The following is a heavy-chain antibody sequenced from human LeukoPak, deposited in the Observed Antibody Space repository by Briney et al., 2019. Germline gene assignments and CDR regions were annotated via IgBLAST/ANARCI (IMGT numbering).Heavy chain of an antibody. CDR3: AKGNQQWSFYYYYYMDV. V-gene: IGHV3-23*01. J-gene: IGHJ6*03. Sequence: PGGSLRLSCAASGFTFSSYGMSWVRQAPGKGLEWVSAISGSGGSTYYADSVKGRFTISRDNSKNTLYLQMNSLRAEDTAVYYCAKGNQQWSFYYYYYMDVWGKGTTVTISS. CDR1: GFTFSSYG. D-gene: IGHD6-19*01. CDR2: ISGSGGST.